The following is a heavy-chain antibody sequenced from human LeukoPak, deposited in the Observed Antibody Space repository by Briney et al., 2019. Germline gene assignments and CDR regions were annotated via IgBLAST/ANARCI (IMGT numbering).Heavy chain of an antibody. V-gene: IGHV3-30-3*01. D-gene: IGHD5-18*01. J-gene: IGHJ6*02. Sequence: PGGSLRLSCAASGFTFSSYAMHWVRQAPGKGLEWVPVISYDGSNKYYADSVKGRFTISRDNSKNTLYLQMNSLRAEDTAVYYCARTAMVYGMDVWGQGTTVTVSS. CDR1: GFTFSSYA. CDR3: ARTAMVYGMDV. CDR2: ISYDGSNK.